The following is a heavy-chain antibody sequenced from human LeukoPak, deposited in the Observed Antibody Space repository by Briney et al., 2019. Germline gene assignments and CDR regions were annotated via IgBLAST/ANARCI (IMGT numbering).Heavy chain of an antibody. CDR3: ARSIAAAGKDWFDP. CDR1: GGTFSSYA. CDR2: IIPIFGTA. V-gene: IGHV1-69*13. Sequence: ASVKVSCKASGGTFSSYAISWERQAPGQGLEWMGGIIPIFGTANYAQKFQGRVTITADESTSTAYMELSSLRSEDTAVYYCARSIAAAGKDWFDPWGQGTLVTVSS. D-gene: IGHD6-13*01. J-gene: IGHJ5*02.